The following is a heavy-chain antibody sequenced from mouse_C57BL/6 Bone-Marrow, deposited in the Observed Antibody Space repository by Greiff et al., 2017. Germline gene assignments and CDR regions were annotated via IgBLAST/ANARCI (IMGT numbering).Heavy chain of an antibody. D-gene: IGHD2-3*01. V-gene: IGHV1-69*01. CDR2: IDPSDSYT. CDR1: GYTFTSYW. J-gene: IGHJ2*01. CDR3: ARGSGDGYSYLDY. Sequence: QVQLQQPGAELVMPGASVKLSCKASGYTFTSYWMHWVKQRPGQGLEWIGEIDPSDSYTNYNHKFKGKSTLTVDKSSSTAYMQLSSLTSEDAAVYDGARGSGDGYSYLDYWGQGTTLTVSS.